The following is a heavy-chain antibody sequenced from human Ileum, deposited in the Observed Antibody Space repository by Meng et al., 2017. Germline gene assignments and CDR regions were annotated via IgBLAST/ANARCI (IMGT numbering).Heavy chain of an antibody. CDR1: GGAVRRASYY. D-gene: IGHD3-10*01. CDR2: IHYSGSR. CDR3: ARYYGSGTFEVHDY. Sequence: QVRLQESGQGLVRPSETPSPTCNVVGGAVRRASYYWGCIRQPPGKGLEWIGLIHYSGSRNYNPSLKSRVTMSVDTSKNQVSLRLTSVTAADTAVYYCARYYGSGTFEVHDYWGQGTLVTVSS. V-gene: IGHV4-61*01. J-gene: IGHJ4*02.